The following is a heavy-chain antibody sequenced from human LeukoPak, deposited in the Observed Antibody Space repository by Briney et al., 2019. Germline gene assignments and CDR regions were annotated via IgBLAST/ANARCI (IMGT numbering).Heavy chain of an antibody. CDR2: IYTSGST. Sequence: KPSETLSLTCTVSGGSISSYYWSWIRQPAGKGLEWIGRIYTSGSTNYNPSLKSRVTMSVDTSKNQFSLRLSSVTAADTAVYYCARVAVRGYSGYAAPSYYYYMDVWGKGTTVTVSS. CDR3: ARVAVRGYSGYAAPSYYYYMDV. D-gene: IGHD5-12*01. CDR1: GGSISSYY. J-gene: IGHJ6*03. V-gene: IGHV4-4*07.